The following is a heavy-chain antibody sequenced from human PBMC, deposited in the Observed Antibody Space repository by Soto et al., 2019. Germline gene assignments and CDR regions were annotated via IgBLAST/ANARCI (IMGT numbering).Heavy chain of an antibody. CDR3: AKTRLGGVCCDAFDV. Sequence: EVQLLESGGGLVQPGGSLRLSCAASGFAFSSYAMSWVRQAPGKGLEWVSLIIGSGGTTYYADSVKGRFTISRDNSKNTLYLEMNSLRAEDTATYYCAKTRLGGVCCDAFDVWGQGTMVTVSS. V-gene: IGHV3-23*01. CDR1: GFAFSSYA. D-gene: IGHD2-21*02. CDR2: IIGSGGTT. J-gene: IGHJ3*01.